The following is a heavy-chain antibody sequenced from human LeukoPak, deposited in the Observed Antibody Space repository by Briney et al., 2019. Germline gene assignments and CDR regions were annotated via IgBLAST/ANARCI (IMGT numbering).Heavy chain of an antibody. D-gene: IGHD1-26*01. CDR3: AKSLVRWAFDY. V-gene: IGHV3-23*01. J-gene: IGHJ4*02. CDR1: GFTFSSYD. Sequence: AGGSLRLSCAASGFTFSSYDMSWVRQAPGKGLEWVSSLTTDGGSTEYADSVEGRFTISRDNSRNTLYLQMNSLRAEDTALYYCAKSLVRWAFDYWGQGTLVTVSS. CDR2: LTTDGGST.